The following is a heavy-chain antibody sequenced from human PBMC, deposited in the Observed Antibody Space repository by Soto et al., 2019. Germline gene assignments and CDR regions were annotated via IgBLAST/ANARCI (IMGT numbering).Heavy chain of an antibody. J-gene: IGHJ4*02. CDR2: INPNSGGT. V-gene: IGHV1-2*02. CDR1: GYTFTGYY. Sequence: ASVKVSCKASGYTFTGYYMHWVRQAPGQGLEWMGWINPNSGGTNYAQKFQGRVTMTRDTSISIAYMELSRLRSDDTAVYYCARDVYDFWSGYSDVDYWGQGTLVTVSS. D-gene: IGHD3-3*01. CDR3: ARDVYDFWSGYSDVDY.